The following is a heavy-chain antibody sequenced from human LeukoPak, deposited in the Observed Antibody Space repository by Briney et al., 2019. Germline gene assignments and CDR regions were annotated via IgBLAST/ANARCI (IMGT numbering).Heavy chain of an antibody. Sequence: GGSLRLSCAASGFTFSSYWMHWVRQAPGKGLMWVSRINTDGSSTTYADSVKGRFTISRDNAKNTLYLEMNSLRAEDTAVYYCARDRYCTTTRCSDYWGQGTLVTVSS. J-gene: IGHJ4*02. V-gene: IGHV3-74*03. D-gene: IGHD2-2*01. CDR2: INTDGSST. CDR1: GFTFSSYW. CDR3: ARDRYCTTTRCSDY.